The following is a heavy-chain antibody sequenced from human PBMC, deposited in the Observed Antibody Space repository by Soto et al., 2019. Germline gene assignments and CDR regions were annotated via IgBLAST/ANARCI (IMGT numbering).Heavy chain of an antibody. Sequence: EVALLESGGGLVQPGGSLRLSCAVSGVAFSFYSMSWVRQAPGKGLEWVASISGNGATTYYAASGKGRFTFSRDNSKNTVHRQMNSLRGEDTAVYYYAKDRGGFTSGWEFFDFWGQGTLVTVSS. J-gene: IGHJ4*02. V-gene: IGHV3-23*01. D-gene: IGHD6-19*01. CDR2: ISGNGATT. CDR1: GVAFSFYS. CDR3: AKDRGGFTSGWEFFDF.